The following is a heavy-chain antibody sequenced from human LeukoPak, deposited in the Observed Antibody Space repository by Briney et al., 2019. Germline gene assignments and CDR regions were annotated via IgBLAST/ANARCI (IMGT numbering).Heavy chain of an antibody. Sequence: KTSEALSLTCTVSGGSISSYYWSWIRQPPGKGLEWIGYIYYSGSTNYNPSLKSRVTISVDTSKNQFSLKLSSVTAAGTAVYYCARDRLGDGSGFHVWGQGTLVTVSS. CDR2: IYYSGST. CDR1: GGSISSYY. J-gene: IGHJ4*02. D-gene: IGHD3-10*01. CDR3: ARDRLGDGSGFHV. V-gene: IGHV4-59*01.